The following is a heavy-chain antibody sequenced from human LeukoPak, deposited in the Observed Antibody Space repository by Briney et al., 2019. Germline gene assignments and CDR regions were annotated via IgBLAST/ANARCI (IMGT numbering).Heavy chain of an antibody. Sequence: PSQTLSLTCTVSGGSISSGSYYWSWIRQPAGKGLEWIGRIYTSGSTNYNPSLKSRVTISVDTSKNQFSLKLSSVTAADTAVYYCARHNYQLSALDYWGQGTLVTVSS. D-gene: IGHD2-2*01. V-gene: IGHV4-61*02. CDR3: ARHNYQLSALDY. J-gene: IGHJ4*02. CDR2: IYTSGST. CDR1: GGSISSGSYY.